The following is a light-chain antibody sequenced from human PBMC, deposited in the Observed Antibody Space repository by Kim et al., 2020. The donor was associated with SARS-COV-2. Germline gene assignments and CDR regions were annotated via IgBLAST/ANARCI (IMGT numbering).Light chain of an antibody. CDR3: QTWGTGTWV. V-gene: IGLV4-69*01. CDR2: LNSDGSH. Sequence: QPVLTQSPSASASLGASVKLTCTLSSGHSAYAIAWLQQQPAEGPRYLMKLNSDGSHTRGDGIPDRFSGSSSGAERYLTISSLQSEDEADYFCQTWGTGTWVFGGGTKLTVL. CDR1: SGHSAYA. J-gene: IGLJ3*02.